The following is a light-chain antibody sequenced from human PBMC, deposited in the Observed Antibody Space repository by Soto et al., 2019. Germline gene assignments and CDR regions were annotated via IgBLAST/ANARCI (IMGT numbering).Light chain of an antibody. J-gene: IGKJ1*01. CDR1: QSVSSN. CDR2: DAS. Sequence: EIVMTQSPATLSVSPGEGATLSCRASQSVSSNLAWYQLKPDQAPRLLIYDASTRATGIPARFSGSGSGTEFTLTISSLQSEDFAVYYCQQYNNWPRTFGQGTKVEIK. V-gene: IGKV3-15*01. CDR3: QQYNNWPRT.